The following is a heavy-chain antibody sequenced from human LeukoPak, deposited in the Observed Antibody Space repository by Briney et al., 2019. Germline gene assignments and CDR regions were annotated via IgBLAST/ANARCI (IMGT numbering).Heavy chain of an antibody. J-gene: IGHJ4*02. CDR1: GFTFSSNW. D-gene: IGHD3-9*01. CDR2: ISSDGSST. V-gene: IGHV3-74*01. CDR3: ARISLSGRVNDH. Sequence: QPGGSLRLSSAASGFTFSSNWRRWVRQAPGKGLVWVTRISSDGSSTSYADSVKGRFTISRDNAKNTLYLQMSSLRAEDTAMYYCARISLSGRVNDHWGQGTLVTVSS.